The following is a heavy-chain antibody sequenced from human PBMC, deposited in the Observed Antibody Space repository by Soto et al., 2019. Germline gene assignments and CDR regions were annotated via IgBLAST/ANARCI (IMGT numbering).Heavy chain of an antibody. CDR2: ISGSGGST. V-gene: IGHV3-23*01. Sequence: VGSLRLSCAASGFTFSSYAMNWIRQAPGKGLEWVSVISGSGGSTYYADSVKGRFTISRDNAKNSLYLQMNSLRAEDTAVYYCARDNFYYYDSSGYYYDYWGQGTLVTVSS. D-gene: IGHD3-22*01. CDR3: ARDNFYYYDSSGYYYDY. CDR1: GFTFSSYA. J-gene: IGHJ4*02.